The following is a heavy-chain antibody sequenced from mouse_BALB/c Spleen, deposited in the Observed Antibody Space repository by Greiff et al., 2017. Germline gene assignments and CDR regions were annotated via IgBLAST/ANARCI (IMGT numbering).Heavy chain of an antibody. CDR3: ARLGSGLYYFDY. CDR1: GYTFTSYY. D-gene: IGHD3-1*01. CDR2: IYPGNVNT. V-gene: IGHV1S56*01. J-gene: IGHJ2*01. Sequence: VQLQQSGPELVKPGASVRISCKASGYTFTSYYIHWVKQRPGQGLEWIGWIYPGNVNTKYNEKFKGKATLTADKSSSTAYMQLSSLTSEDSAVYFCARLGSGLYYFDYWGQGTTLTVSS.